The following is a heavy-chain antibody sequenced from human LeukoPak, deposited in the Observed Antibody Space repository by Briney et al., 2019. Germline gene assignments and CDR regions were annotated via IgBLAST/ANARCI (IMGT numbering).Heavy chain of an antibody. CDR1: GFTFSSYS. CDR2: ISSSSSYI. Sequence: GGSLRLSCAASGFTFSSYSMNWVRQAPGKGLEWVSSISSSSSYIYYADSVKGRFTISRDNAKNSLYLQMNSLRAEDTAVYYCARGRRGMATISVYYFDYWGQGTLVTASS. J-gene: IGHJ4*02. V-gene: IGHV3-21*01. CDR3: ARGRRGMATISVYYFDY. D-gene: IGHD5-24*01.